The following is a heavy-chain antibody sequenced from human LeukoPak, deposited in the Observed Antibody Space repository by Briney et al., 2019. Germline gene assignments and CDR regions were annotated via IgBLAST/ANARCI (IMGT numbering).Heavy chain of an antibody. D-gene: IGHD5-18*01. CDR3: ASSDWGYSYGHPFDY. CDR1: GDSISSYY. V-gene: IGHV4-59*01. CDR2: VYYSGSP. Sequence: SETLSLTCTVSGDSISSYYWTWIRQPPGKGLEWIGCVYYSGSPNYNPSLKSRVTILVDTSKNQLSLKLTSVTAADTAVYYCASSDWGYSYGHPFDYWGQGTLVTVSS. J-gene: IGHJ4*02.